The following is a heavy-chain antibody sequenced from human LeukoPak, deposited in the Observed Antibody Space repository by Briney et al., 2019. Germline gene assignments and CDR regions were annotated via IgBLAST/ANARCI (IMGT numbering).Heavy chain of an antibody. V-gene: IGHV3-33*01. CDR3: ARDFTPEWFDIH. CDR2: IWYDGSNK. CDR1: GFTFSSYG. D-gene: IGHD3-3*01. J-gene: IGHJ4*02. Sequence: PGRSLRLSCAASGFTFSSYGMHWVRQAPGKGLEWVAVIWYDGSNKYYADSVKGRFTISRDNSKNTVYLQMNSLRADDTAVYYCARDFTPEWFDIHWGQGTLVTVS.